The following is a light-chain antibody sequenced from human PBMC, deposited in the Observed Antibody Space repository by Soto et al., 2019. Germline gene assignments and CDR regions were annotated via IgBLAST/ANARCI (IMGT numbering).Light chain of an antibody. V-gene: IGLV1-51*01. CDR2: DND. Sequence: QAVVTQPPSVSAAPGQKVTISCSGSSSNIGNNYVFWYQQLPGTAPKLLIYDNDKRPSGIPDRFSGSKSGTSATLGITGLLTGDEADYYCATWDRSLSVGVFGGGTKLTVL. CDR1: SSNIGNNY. CDR3: ATWDRSLSVGV. J-gene: IGLJ2*01.